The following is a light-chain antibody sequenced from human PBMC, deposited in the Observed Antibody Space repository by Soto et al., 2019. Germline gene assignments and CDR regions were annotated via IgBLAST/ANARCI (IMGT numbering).Light chain of an antibody. CDR2: GAS. V-gene: IGKV3-20*01. CDR1: QSLITRY. Sequence: EIVLTQSPGTLSLFPGERATLSCRASQSLITRYLAWYQQKPGQAPRLLIYGASSRATGIPERFSGSGSGTDFTLTISRLEPEDFAGYSCQQYGTSPTFGQGTRLEIK. J-gene: IGKJ5*01. CDR3: QQYGTSPT.